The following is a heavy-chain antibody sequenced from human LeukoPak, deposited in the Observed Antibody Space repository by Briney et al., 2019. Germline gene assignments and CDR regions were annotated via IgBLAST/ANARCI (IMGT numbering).Heavy chain of an antibody. J-gene: IGHJ5*02. CDR2: ISYDGSNK. CDR1: GFTFSNFG. CDR3: AKGYYESSP. Sequence: PGRSLRLSCAASGFTFSNFGMHWVRQAPGKGLECVALISYDGSNKFYADSLKGRVTISRDNSKNTLYLEMNSLRAEDTAVYYCAKGYYESSPWGQGTLVIVSS. D-gene: IGHD3-22*01. V-gene: IGHV3-30*18.